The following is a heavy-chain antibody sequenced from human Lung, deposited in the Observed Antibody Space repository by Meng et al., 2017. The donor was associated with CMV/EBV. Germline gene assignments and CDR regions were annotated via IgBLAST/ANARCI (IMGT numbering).Heavy chain of an antibody. D-gene: IGHD2-21*01. Sequence: GGSXRLXCAASGFTFSSYSMNWVRQAPGKGLEWVSSISSSGTYIYYADSVKGQFTISRDNAQNSLYLQMNSLRAKDTAVYYCARDVSPRSSAYFAIYYFYALDVWXQGTTVTVSS. V-gene: IGHV3-21*01. CDR3: ARDVSPRSSAYFAIYYFYALDV. CDR2: ISSSGTYI. CDR1: GFTFSSYS. J-gene: IGHJ6*01.